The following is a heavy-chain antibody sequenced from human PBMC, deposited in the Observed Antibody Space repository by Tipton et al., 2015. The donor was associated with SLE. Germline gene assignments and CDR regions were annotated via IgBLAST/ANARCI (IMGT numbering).Heavy chain of an antibody. CDR3: ARTYRGGATWGCFDY. D-gene: IGHD1-26*01. CDR2: ISYDGSNK. V-gene: IGHV3-30-3*01. Sequence: SLRLSCAASGFTFSSYATHWVRQAPGKGLEWVAVISYDGSNKYYADSVKGRFTISRDNSKNTLYLQMNSLRAEDTAVYYCARTYRGGATWGCFDYWGQGTLVTVSS. J-gene: IGHJ4*02. CDR1: GFTFSSYA.